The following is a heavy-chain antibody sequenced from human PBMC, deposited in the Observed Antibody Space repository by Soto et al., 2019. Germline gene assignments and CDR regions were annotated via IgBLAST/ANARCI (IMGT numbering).Heavy chain of an antibody. Sequence: TLSLTCTVSGGSISSYYWSWIRQPPGKALEWLALIYWDDDKRYSPSLKSRLTITKDTSKNQVVLTMTNMDPVDTATYYCAHAALELQGYFDYWGQGTLVTVSS. CDR3: AHAALELQGYFDY. V-gene: IGHV2-5*08. J-gene: IGHJ4*02. D-gene: IGHD1-7*01. CDR2: IYWDDDK. CDR1: GGSISSYYW.